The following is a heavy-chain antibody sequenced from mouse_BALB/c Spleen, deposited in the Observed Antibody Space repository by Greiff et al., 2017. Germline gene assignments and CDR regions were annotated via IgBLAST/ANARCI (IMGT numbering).Heavy chain of an antibody. J-gene: IGHJ1*01. D-gene: IGHD2-3*01. CDR3: AREGGYYPYWYFDV. CDR2: IWAGGST. Sequence: VKLVESGPGLVAPSQSLSITCTVSGFSLTSYGVHWVRQPPGKGLEWLGVIWAGGSTNYNSALMSRLSISKDNSKSQVFLKMNSLQTDDTAMYYCAREGGYYPYWYFDVWGAGTTVTVSS. CDR1: GFSLTSYG. V-gene: IGHV2-9*02.